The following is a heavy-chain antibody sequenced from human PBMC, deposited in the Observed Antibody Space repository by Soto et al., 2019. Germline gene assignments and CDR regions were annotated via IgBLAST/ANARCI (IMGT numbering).Heavy chain of an antibody. V-gene: IGHV5-51*01. J-gene: IGHJ6*04. CDR2: IYPGDSYT. CDR1: GYSFTSYW. D-gene: IGHD6-19*01. Sequence: GESLKISCKGSGYSFTSYWSGWVRQMPGKGLEWMGIIYPGDSYTNYSPSFQGHVTISADKSISTAYLQGSSLKASDTAMYYCARLQKYSSGWSGEPDYYSVMDFWGKGTTVTVSP. CDR3: ARLQKYSSGWSGEPDYYSVMDF.